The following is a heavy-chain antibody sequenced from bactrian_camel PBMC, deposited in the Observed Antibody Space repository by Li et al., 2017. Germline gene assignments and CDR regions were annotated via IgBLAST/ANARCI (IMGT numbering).Heavy chain of an antibody. Sequence: VQLVESGGGVVEPGQSLRLSCVASGFSFSDYWMSWVRQVPGSELECVANVDGSGSTYYPDSTKGQFAISSAGNTLYLQMNSLKPGDTAVYYCAADGGVSDYVPRPFAYWGQGTQVTVS. CDR3: AADGGVSDYVPRPFAY. CDR2: VDGSGST. CDR1: GFSFSDYW. V-gene: IGHV3S1*01. D-gene: IGHD4*01. J-gene: IGHJ6*01.